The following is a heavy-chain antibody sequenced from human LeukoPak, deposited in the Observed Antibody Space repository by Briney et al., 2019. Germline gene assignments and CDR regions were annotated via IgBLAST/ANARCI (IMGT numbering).Heavy chain of an antibody. D-gene: IGHD2-2*01. J-gene: IGHJ6*03. CDR2: IYTSGST. CDR3: ARDLRVPAATYFYYYYYMDV. Sequence: PSGTLSLTCTVSGGSISSYYWSWIRRPAGKGLEWIGRIYTSGSTNYNPSLKSRVTMSVDTSKNQFSLKLSSVTAADTAVYYCARDLRVPAATYFYYYYYMDVSGKGTTVTVSS. CDR1: GGSISSYY. V-gene: IGHV4-4*07.